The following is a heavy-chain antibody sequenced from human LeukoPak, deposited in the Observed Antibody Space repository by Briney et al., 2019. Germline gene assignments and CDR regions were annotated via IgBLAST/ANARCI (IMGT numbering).Heavy chain of an antibody. Sequence: SETLSLTCAVYGGSFSGYYWTWIRQTPGKGLEWIGEMNPSGSTNYNPSLKSRVTISVDTSKNQFSLELSSVTAADTGVYYCARGRQDVTMIVVVMTAVSYYLDVWGKGTTVTVS. J-gene: IGHJ6*03. CDR3: ARGRQDVTMIVVVMTAVSYYLDV. D-gene: IGHD3-22*01. CDR2: MNPSGST. CDR1: GGSFSGYY. V-gene: IGHV4-34*01.